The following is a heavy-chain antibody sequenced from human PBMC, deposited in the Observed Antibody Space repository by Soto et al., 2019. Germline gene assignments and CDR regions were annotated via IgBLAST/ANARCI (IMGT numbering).Heavy chain of an antibody. CDR3: VKDRYVDY. Sequence: GGSLRLSCSVSGFTFSSYAMHWVRQAPGKGLEYVASISSERATTYYADSVKGRFIISRDNSKNTLYLQMSSLRAEDTAVYYCVKDRYVDYWGQGILVTVSS. J-gene: IGHJ4*02. CDR1: GFTFSSYA. V-gene: IGHV3-64D*06. CDR2: ISSERATT.